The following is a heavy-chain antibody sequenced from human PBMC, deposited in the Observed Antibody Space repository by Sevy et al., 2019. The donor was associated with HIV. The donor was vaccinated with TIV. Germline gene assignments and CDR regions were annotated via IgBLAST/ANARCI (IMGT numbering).Heavy chain of an antibody. D-gene: IGHD2-15*01. Sequence: GGSLRLSCAASEFTFSTYAMNWVRQAPGKGLEWVSDISGRGGSTDYADSVKGRFTISRDNSKNMMYLQMNSLRAEDTAIYDCAKVDCSGGTCDSGAFDIWGQGTMVTVSS. CDR3: AKVDCSGGTCDSGAFDI. CDR1: EFTFSTYA. J-gene: IGHJ3*02. CDR2: ISGRGGST. V-gene: IGHV3-23*01.